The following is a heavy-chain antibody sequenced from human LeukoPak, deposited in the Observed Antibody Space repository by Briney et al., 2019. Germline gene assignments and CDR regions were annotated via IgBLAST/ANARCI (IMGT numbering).Heavy chain of an antibody. Sequence: SVKVSCKASGGTFSSYAISWVRQAPGQGLEWMGRIIPILGIANYAQKFQGRVTITADKSTSTAYMELSSLRSEDTAVYYCATQIPETEDSSGYTFDYWGQGTLVTVSS. CDR3: ATQIPETEDSSGYTFDY. V-gene: IGHV1-69*04. J-gene: IGHJ4*02. CDR1: GGTFSSYA. CDR2: IIPILGIA. D-gene: IGHD3-22*01.